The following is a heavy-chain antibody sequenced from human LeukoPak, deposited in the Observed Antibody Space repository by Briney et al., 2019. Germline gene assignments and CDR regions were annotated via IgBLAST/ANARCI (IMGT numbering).Heavy chain of an antibody. CDR3: ARVLRSSPRVRFGEFMGQFGY. J-gene: IGHJ4*02. D-gene: IGHD3-10*01. V-gene: IGHV1-8*02. CDR1: GYTFTGYY. CDR2: MNPNSGNT. Sequence: ASVKVSCKASGYTFTGYYMHWVRQAPGQGLEWMGWMNPNSGNTGYAQKFQGRVTMTRNTSISTAYMELSSLRSEDTAVYYCARVLRSSPRVRFGEFMGQFGYWGQGTLVTVSS.